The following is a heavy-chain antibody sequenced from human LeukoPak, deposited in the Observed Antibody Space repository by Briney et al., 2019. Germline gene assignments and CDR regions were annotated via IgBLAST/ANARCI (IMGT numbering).Heavy chain of an antibody. CDR3: ASKLVVGATKSDYFDY. CDR2: INSDGSSA. V-gene: IGHV3-74*01. D-gene: IGHD1-26*01. CDR1: GFTFSSFW. Sequence: GGSLRLSCAASGFTFSSFWMHWVRQAPGKGLVWVSRINSDGSSAGYADSVKGRFTIFRDNAKNTPYLQMNSLRAEDTAVYYCASKLVVGATKSDYFDYWGQGTLVTVSS. J-gene: IGHJ4*02.